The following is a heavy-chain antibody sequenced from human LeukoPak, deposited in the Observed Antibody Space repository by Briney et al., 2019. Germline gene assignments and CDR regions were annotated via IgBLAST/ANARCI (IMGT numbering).Heavy chain of an antibody. CDR2: IYHSGST. V-gene: IGHV4-4*02. J-gene: IGHJ3*02. CDR3: ARDGPGYSSGWKGDAFDI. CDR1: GGSISSSNW. D-gene: IGHD6-19*01. Sequence: SETLSLTCAVSGGSISSSNWWSWVRQPPGKGLEWIGEIYHSGSTNYNPSLKSRVAISVDKSKNQFSLKLSSVTAADTAVYYCARDGPGYSSGWKGDAFDIWGQGTMVTVSS.